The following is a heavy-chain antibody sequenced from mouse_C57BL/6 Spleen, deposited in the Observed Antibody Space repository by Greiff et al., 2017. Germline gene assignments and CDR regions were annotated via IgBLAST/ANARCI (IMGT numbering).Heavy chain of an antibody. V-gene: IGHV1-72*01. CDR1: GYTFTSYW. CDR2: TVPYSGGT. J-gene: IGHJ2*01. D-gene: IGHD2-4*01. CDR3: ARSGDYDVFCVY. Sequence: QVQLQQPGAELVKPGASVTLSCKASGYTFTSYWMHWVTQRPGRGLEWIGRTVPYSGGTKYNETFKNKATLTVDKPSSKAYMQLSSLTSEDSAVYYFARSGDYDVFCVYCSQGTTLTGSS.